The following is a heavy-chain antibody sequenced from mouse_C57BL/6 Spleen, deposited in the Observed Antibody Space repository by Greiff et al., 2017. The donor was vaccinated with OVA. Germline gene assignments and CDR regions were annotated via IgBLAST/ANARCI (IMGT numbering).Heavy chain of an antibody. Sequence: QVQLQQPGAELVRPGTSVKLSCKASGYTFTSYWMHWVKQRPGQGLEWIGVIDPSDSYTNYNQKFKGKATLTVDTSSSTAYMQLSSLTSEDSAVYYCARGVTTDYAMDYWGQGTSVTVS. CDR2: IDPSDSYT. CDR1: GYTFTSYW. V-gene: IGHV1-59*01. D-gene: IGHD2-2*01. CDR3: ARGVTTDYAMDY. J-gene: IGHJ4*01.